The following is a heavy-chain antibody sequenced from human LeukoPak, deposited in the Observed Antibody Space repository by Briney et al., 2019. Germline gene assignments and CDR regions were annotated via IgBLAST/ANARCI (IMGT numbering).Heavy chain of an antibody. J-gene: IGHJ4*02. Sequence: GASVKVSCKASGYTFTGYYIHWVRQAPGQGLEWMGWINPNSGGTNYAQKFQGRVTMTRDTSISTAYMELSRLRSDDTAVYYCARAELGVLRWFPSENYYFDYWGQGTLVTVSS. D-gene: IGHD4-23*01. CDR2: INPNSGGT. V-gene: IGHV1-2*02. CDR3: ARAELGVLRWFPSENYYFDY. CDR1: GYTFTGYY.